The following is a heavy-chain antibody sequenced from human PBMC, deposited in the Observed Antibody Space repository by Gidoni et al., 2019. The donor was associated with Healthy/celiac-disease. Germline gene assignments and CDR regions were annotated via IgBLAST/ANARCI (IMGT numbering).Heavy chain of an antibody. D-gene: IGHD3-22*01. J-gene: IGHJ4*02. CDR1: GFTFSNAW. V-gene: IGHV3-15*01. Sequence: EVQLVESGGGLVKPGGSLRLSCAASGFTFSNAWMSWVRQAPGKGLEWVCRIKSKTDGGTTDYAAPVKGRFTISRDDSKNTLYLQMNSLKTEDTAVYYCTTRLGDYYDSSGGWGQGTLVTVSS. CDR2: IKSKTDGGTT. CDR3: TTRLGDYYDSSGG.